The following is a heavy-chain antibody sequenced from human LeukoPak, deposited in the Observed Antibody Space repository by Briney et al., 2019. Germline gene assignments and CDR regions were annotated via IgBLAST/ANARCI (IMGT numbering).Heavy chain of an antibody. CDR3: ARTDSSNWYGVPVY. CDR2: IYTSGST. CDR1: GGSISDYY. J-gene: IGHJ4*02. V-gene: IGHV4-4*07. D-gene: IGHD6-13*01. Sequence: SETLSLTCTVSGGSISDYYSSWIRQPAGKGLEWIGRIYTSGSTNYNPSLKSRVTMSVDTSKNQFSLKLNSVTAADTAVYYCARTDSSNWYGVPVYWRQGTLVTVSS.